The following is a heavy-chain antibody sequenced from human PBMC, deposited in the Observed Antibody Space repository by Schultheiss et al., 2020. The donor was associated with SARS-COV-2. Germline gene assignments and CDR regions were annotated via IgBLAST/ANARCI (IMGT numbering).Heavy chain of an antibody. CDR3: ARVGTRWLQSVKPFDY. CDR2: INSDGSST. Sequence: GGSLRLSCAASGFTFSSYWMHWVRQAPGKGLVWVSRINSDGSSTSYADSVKGRFTISRDNAKNTLYLQMNSLRAEDTAVYYCARVGTRWLQSVKPFDYWGQGTLVTVSS. J-gene: IGHJ4*02. V-gene: IGHV3-74*01. CDR1: GFTFSSYW. D-gene: IGHD5-24*01.